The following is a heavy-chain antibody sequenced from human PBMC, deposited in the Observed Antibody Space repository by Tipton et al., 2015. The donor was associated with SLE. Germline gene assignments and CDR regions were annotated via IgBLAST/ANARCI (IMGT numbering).Heavy chain of an antibody. V-gene: IGHV3-21*01. CDR1: GGSISSSR. J-gene: IGHJ6*02. CDR2: ISSSSSYI. D-gene: IGHD4-23*01. Sequence: SLRLSCTVSGGSISSSRYYWGWIRQPPGKGLEWVSSISSSSSYIYYADSVKGRFTISRDNAKNSLYLQMNSLRAEDTAVYYCARDTSPISTTVVTRGMDVWGQGTTVTVSS. CDR3: ARDTSPISTTVVTRGMDV.